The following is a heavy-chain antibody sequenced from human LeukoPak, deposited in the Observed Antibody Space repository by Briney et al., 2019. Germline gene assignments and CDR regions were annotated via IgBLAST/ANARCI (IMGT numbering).Heavy chain of an antibody. J-gene: IGHJ4*02. CDR1: VYTFTSYG. CDR2: ISAYNGNT. D-gene: IGHD3-10*01. V-gene: IGHV1-18*01. CDR3: ARADPTSEHYGSGSYYCAFDY. Sequence: GASVKVSCKASVYTFTSYGLSWVRQAPGQGLEWMGWISAYNGNTNYAQKLQGRVTMTTDTSTSTAYMELRSLRSDDTAVSYCARADPTSEHYGSGSYYCAFDYWGQGTLVTVSS.